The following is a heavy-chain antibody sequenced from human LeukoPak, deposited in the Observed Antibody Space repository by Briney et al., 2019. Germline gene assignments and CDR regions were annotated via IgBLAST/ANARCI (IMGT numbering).Heavy chain of an antibody. CDR2: ISGSGGST. D-gene: IGHD6-19*01. Sequence: GGSLRLSCAASGFTFSNYAMSWVRQAPGKGLEWVSVISGSGGSTDYADSVKGRFTISRDNSKNTLYLQMNSLRAEDTAVYYCAKDLFIAVAGPDYWGQGTLVTVSS. V-gene: IGHV3-23*01. CDR1: GFTFSNYA. J-gene: IGHJ4*02. CDR3: AKDLFIAVAGPDY.